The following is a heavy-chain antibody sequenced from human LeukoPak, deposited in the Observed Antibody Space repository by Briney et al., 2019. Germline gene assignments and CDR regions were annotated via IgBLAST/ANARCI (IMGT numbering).Heavy chain of an antibody. CDR3: ELDYDSSGYTFDY. J-gene: IGHJ4*02. D-gene: IGHD3-22*01. CDR2: IIPIFDRP. Sequence: GASVKVSCKTIGGRFKSYGFSWVRQAPGQGLEWMGGIIPIFDRPNYAQKFQGRVTITADKSTSTAYMELSSLRSEDTAVYYCELDYDSSGYTFDYWGQGTLVTVSS. V-gene: IGHV1-69*06. CDR1: GGRFKSYG.